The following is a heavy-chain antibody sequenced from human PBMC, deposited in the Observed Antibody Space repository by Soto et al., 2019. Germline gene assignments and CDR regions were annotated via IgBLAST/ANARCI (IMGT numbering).Heavy chain of an antibody. Sequence: QVQLVQSGAEVKKPGSSVKVSCKASGGTFSSYTISWVRQAPGQGLEWMGRIIPILGIANYAQKFQGRVTITADKSTSTAYMELSSLRSEDTAVYYCAANYDILTGYYFRPPDYWGQGTLVTVSS. CDR1: GGTFSSYT. CDR3: AANYDILTGYYFRPPDY. V-gene: IGHV1-69*02. D-gene: IGHD3-9*01. CDR2: IIPILGIA. J-gene: IGHJ4*02.